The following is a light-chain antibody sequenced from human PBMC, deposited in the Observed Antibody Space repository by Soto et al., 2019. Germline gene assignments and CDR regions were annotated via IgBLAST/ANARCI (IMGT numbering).Light chain of an antibody. Sequence: QSALTQPRSVSGSPGQSVTISCTGTSSDVGGYKFVSWYQQHPGTAPKLMIFDVSQRPSGVPDRFSGSKSGNTASLTTSGLQAEDEADYYCCSYAGTSLVFGGGTKVTV. CDR2: DVS. CDR3: CSYAGTSLV. J-gene: IGLJ3*02. V-gene: IGLV2-11*01. CDR1: SSDVGGYKF.